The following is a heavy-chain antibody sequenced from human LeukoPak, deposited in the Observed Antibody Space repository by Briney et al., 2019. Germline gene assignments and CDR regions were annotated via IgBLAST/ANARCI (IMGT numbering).Heavy chain of an antibody. CDR1: GFTFSSYG. CDR3: AKDQEEASSSWPEMFDY. D-gene: IGHD6-13*01. J-gene: IGHJ4*02. V-gene: IGHV3-30*18. CDR2: ISYDGSNK. Sequence: QPGGSLRLSCAASGFTFSSYGMHWVRQAPGKGLEWVAVISYDGSNKYYADSVKGRFTISRDNSKNTLYLQMNSLRAEDTAVYYCAKDQEEASSSWPEMFDYWGQGTLVTVSS.